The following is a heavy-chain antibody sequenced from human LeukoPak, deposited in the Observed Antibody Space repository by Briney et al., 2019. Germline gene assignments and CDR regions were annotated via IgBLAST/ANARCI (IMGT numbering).Heavy chain of an antibody. Sequence: GGSLRLSCAVSGFAFGSEAMSWVRQSPARGLEWVASISPGGGTTYYADYVKGRFTISRDNSKNSLFVQMNSLRAEDTAVYYCAREGYCSSTSCRPPFDYWGQGTLVTVSS. D-gene: IGHD2-2*01. CDR2: ISPGGGTT. V-gene: IGHV3-23*01. CDR1: GFAFGSEA. CDR3: AREGYCSSTSCRPPFDY. J-gene: IGHJ4*02.